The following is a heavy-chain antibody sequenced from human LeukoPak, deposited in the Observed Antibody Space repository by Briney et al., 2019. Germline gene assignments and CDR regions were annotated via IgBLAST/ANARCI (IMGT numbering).Heavy chain of an antibody. CDR3: ARLSGLGPDSPWELDR. J-gene: IGHJ4*02. V-gene: IGHV1-18*01. CDR2: INAYNGNT. D-gene: IGHD1-26*01. Sequence: GASVKVSCKASGYTFTSYGISWVRQAPGQGLEWMGWINAYNGNTNYAQKVKGRVTMTTDTSTSTAYMELRSLRSDDTAVYYCARLSGLGPDSPWELDRWGQGTLVTVSS. CDR1: GYTFTSYG.